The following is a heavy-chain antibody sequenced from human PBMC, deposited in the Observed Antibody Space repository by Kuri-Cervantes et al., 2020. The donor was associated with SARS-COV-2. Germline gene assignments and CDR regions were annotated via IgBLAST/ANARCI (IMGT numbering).Heavy chain of an antibody. J-gene: IGHJ5*01. CDR1: GGTFSSYS. CDR3: ARSQGICTANSCSWNWFDP. D-gene: IGHD2-8*02. Sequence: SVKVSCKASGGTFSSYSVNWVRQAPGQGLEWMGRIIPTFDTTTYAQKFQGRVIFTADESSRTAYMELNSLTSEDTAVYFCARSQGICTANSCSWNWFDPWGQGTQVTVSS. V-gene: IGHV1-69*13. CDR2: IIPTFDTT.